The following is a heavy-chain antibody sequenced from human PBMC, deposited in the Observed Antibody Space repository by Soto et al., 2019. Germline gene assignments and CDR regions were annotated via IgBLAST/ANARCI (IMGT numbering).Heavy chain of an antibody. CDR1: GFTFSSYA. CDR2: ISGSGGST. Sequence: GGSLRLSCAASGFTFSSYAMSWVRQAPGKGLEWVSAISGSGGSTYYADSVKGRFTISRDNSKNTLYLQMNSLRAEDTAVYYCAVRFFSGYGGLDYWGQGTLVTVSS. CDR3: AVRFFSGYGGLDY. D-gene: IGHD5-12*01. J-gene: IGHJ4*02. V-gene: IGHV3-23*01.